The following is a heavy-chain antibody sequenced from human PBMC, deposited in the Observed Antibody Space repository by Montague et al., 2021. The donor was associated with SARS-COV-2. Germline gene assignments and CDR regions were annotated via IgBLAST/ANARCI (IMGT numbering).Heavy chain of an antibody. CDR1: GYTFTSYD. CDR2: MNPNSGNT. Sequence: SVKVSCKASGYTFTSYDINWVRQAAGQGLEWMGWMNPNSGNTGYXQKLQGRVTMTSDTSMNTAYMELSSLRSEDTAVYYCARASLVRGVIITRVRYSYYMDVWGKGTTVTVS. CDR3: ARASLVRGVIITRVRYSYYMDV. J-gene: IGHJ6*03. V-gene: IGHV1-8*01. D-gene: IGHD3-10*01.